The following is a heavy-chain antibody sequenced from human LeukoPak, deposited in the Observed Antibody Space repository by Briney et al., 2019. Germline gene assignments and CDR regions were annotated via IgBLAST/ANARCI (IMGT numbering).Heavy chain of an antibody. D-gene: IGHD6-6*01. CDR2: ISSSGSAI. V-gene: IGHV3-48*01. Sequence: GGPLRLSCAASGFTFSRYTMFWVRQAPEKGLEWISYISSSGSAIYYADSVKGRFTISRDNAKNSLYLQMNSLRAEDTAVYYCARVTYSTSPTPFDYWGQGTLVTVSS. J-gene: IGHJ4*02. CDR1: GFTFSRYT. CDR3: ARVTYSTSPTPFDY.